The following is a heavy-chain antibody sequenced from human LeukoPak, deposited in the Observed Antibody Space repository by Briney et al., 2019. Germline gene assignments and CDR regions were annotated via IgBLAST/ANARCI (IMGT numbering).Heavy chain of an antibody. CDR1: GFTFSSYG. J-gene: IGHJ3*02. Sequence: PGGSLRLSCAASGFTFSSYGMHWVRQAPGKGLEWVAVIWYDGSNKYYADSVKGRFTISRDNSKNTLYLQMNSLRAEDTAMYYCARDPGSLWFGYINKGGDAFDIWGQGTMVTVSS. CDR2: IWYDGSNK. CDR3: ARDPGSLWFGYINKGGDAFDI. V-gene: IGHV3-33*01. D-gene: IGHD3-10*01.